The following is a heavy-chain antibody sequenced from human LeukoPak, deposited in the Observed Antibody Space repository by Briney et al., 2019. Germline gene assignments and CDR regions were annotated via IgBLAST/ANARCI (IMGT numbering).Heavy chain of an antibody. CDR2: INWNGGST. J-gene: IGHJ4*02. Sequence: GGSLRLSCAASGFTFSDYYMSWIRQAPGKGLEWVSGINWNGGSTGYADSVKGRFTISRDNAKNSLYLQMNSLRAEDTALYYCARVEAGHFDYWGQGTLVTVSS. V-gene: IGHV3-20*04. D-gene: IGHD6-13*01. CDR1: GFTFSDYY. CDR3: ARVEAGHFDY.